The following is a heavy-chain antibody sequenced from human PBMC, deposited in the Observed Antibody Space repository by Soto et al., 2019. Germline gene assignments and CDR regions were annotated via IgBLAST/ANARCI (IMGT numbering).Heavy chain of an antibody. D-gene: IGHD6-13*01. CDR3: AAGEASSRNLAPYYLDF. J-gene: IGHJ4*02. Sequence: PSETLSLTCTVSGGSMRNYFWTWIRQPPGKGLEWIGYIHYSGTTSFFPSYNPSLRRRVTISEDTSMNQFSLKLLSVTTADTAVYFCAAGEASSRNLAPYYLDFWGQGALVTVSS. CDR2: IHYSGTT. CDR1: GGSMRNYF. V-gene: IGHV4-59*01.